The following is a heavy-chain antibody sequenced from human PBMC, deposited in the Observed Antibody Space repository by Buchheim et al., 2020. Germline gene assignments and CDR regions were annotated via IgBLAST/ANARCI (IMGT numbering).Heavy chain of an antibody. Sequence: EVQLVESGGGLVQPGGSLRLSCAASGFTFSSYSMSWVRQAPGKGLEWISYITSSSSTIQYADSVKGRFTISSDKAKRSPYLQMNSLRDEDTAVYYCARGEGYGPYFDYWGQGSL. V-gene: IGHV3-48*02. CDR3: ARGEGYGPYFDY. CDR1: GFTFSSYS. D-gene: IGHD5-18*01. CDR2: ITSSSSTI. J-gene: IGHJ4*02.